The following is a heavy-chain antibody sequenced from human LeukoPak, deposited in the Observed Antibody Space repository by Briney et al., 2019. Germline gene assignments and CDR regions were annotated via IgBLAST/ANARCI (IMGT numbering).Heavy chain of an antibody. D-gene: IGHD2-2*01. V-gene: IGHV3-30*02. CDR3: AKEREHCSTTSCLYYFDN. J-gene: IGHJ4*02. CDR2: IRYDGSNK. Sequence: GGSLSLSCAASGFTFSSYGMHWVRQAPGKGLEWVAFIRYDGSNKYYADSVKGRFTISRDNSKNTLYLQMNSLRAEDTAVYYCAKEREHCSTTSCLYYFDNWGQGTLVTVSS. CDR1: GFTFSSYG.